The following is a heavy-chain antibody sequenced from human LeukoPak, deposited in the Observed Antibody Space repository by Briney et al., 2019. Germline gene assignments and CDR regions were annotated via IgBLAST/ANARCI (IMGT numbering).Heavy chain of an antibody. Sequence: PSETLSLTCAVYGGSFSGYYWSWIRQPPGKGLEWIGEINHSGSTNYNPSLKSRVTISVDTSKNQFSLKLSSVTAADTAVYCCAMPSVSYYYYGMDVWGQGTTVTVSS. CDR2: INHSGST. CDR3: AMPSVSYYYYGMDV. CDR1: GGSFSGYY. J-gene: IGHJ6*02. V-gene: IGHV4-34*01.